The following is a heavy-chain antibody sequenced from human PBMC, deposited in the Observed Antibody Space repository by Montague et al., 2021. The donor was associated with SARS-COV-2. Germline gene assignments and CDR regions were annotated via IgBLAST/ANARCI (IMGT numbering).Heavy chain of an antibody. Sequence: TNYNPSLKSRVTISVDTSKNQFSLKLSSVTAADTAVYYCARDPWRITIFGVVTRYGMDVWGQGTTVTVSS. V-gene: IGHV4-59*01. CDR2: T. CDR3: ARDPWRITIFGVVTRYGMDV. D-gene: IGHD3-3*01. J-gene: IGHJ6*02.